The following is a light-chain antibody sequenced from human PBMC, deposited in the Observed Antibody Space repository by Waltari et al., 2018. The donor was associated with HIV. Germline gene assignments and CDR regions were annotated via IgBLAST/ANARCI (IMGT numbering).Light chain of an antibody. V-gene: IGKV1-39*01. J-gene: IGKJ2*02. CDR3: QQSYSTPWT. Sequence: DIQMTQYPSSLSASVGDKVTITCRASQTIIAYLNWYQQETSKPPKLLISGASTLQSGVSSRFSGSGSGTDFTLTIANLQPEDFVTYFCQQSYSTPWTFGQGTKLNI. CDR2: GAS. CDR1: QTIIAY.